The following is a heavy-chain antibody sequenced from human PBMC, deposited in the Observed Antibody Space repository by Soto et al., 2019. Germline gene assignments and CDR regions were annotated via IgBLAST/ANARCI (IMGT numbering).Heavy chain of an antibody. J-gene: IGHJ6*02. Sequence: SHTCTVGDDYSTSYSDYRGRKNQPPGKGLEWIGSIYYSGSTYYNPSLKSRVTISVDTSKNQFSLKLSSVTAADTAVYYCARVAFPTYNWILGPLGGMDVWGQGTTVTVSS. V-gene: IGHV4-39*07. CDR1: DDYSTSYSDY. D-gene: IGHD1-20*01. CDR3: ARVAFPTYNWILGPLGGMDV. CDR2: IYYSGST.